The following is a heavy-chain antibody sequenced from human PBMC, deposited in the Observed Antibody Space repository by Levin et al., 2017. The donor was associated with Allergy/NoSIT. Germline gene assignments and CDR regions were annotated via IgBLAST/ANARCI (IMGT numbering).Heavy chain of an antibody. D-gene: IGHD3-9*01. CDR3: VRAESPKFPFEL. Sequence: GESLKISCKASGYTFTSYFLQWVRRAPGQGLEWMGWINPNSGVTNFAQKFQGRVTVTRDTSISTSYLELSSLRSDDTAVYYCVRAESPKFPFELWGQGTLVTVSS. J-gene: IGHJ1*01. CDR1: GYTFTSYF. CDR2: INPNSGVT. V-gene: IGHV1-2*02.